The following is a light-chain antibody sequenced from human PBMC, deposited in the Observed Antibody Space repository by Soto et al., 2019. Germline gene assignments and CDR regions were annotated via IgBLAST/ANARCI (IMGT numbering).Light chain of an antibody. J-gene: IGLJ3*02. CDR3: SSYTSSSTWV. CDR2: DVS. V-gene: IGLV2-14*01. Sequence: QSVLTQPASVSGSPGQSITISCTGTSSDVGGYNYVSWYQQHPGKAPKPMIYDVSNRPSGVSNRFSGSKSGNTASLTISGLQAEDEADYYCSSYTSSSTWVFGGGTQLTVL. CDR1: SSDVGGYNY.